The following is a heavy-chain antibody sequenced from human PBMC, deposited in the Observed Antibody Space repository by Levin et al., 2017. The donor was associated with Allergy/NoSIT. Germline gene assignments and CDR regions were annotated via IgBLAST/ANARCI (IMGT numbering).Heavy chain of an antibody. CDR3: ASGIGLGGGSRDY. CDR1: GFTFSSYG. J-gene: IGHJ4*02. Sequence: PGESLKISCAASGFTFSSYGMHWVRQAPGKGLEWVAVIWYDGSNKYYADSVKGRFTISRDNSKNTLYLQMNSLRAEDTAVYYCASGIGLGGGSRDYWGQGTLVTVSS. V-gene: IGHV3-33*01. D-gene: IGHD2-15*01. CDR2: IWYDGSNK.